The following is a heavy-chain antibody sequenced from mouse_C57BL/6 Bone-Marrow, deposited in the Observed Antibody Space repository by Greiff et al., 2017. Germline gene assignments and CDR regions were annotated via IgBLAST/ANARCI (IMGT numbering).Heavy chain of an antibody. V-gene: IGHV5-17*01. CDR1: GFTFSDYG. CDR2: ISSGSSTI. CDR3: ATLPYGGGY. J-gene: IGHJ2*01. Sequence: EVKLMESGGGLVKPGGSLKLSCAASGFTFSDYGMHWVRQAPEKGLEWVAYISSGSSTIYYADTVKGRFTISRDNAKNNLSLQMTSLRAEDTAMYYCATLPYGGGYWGQGTTLTVSS. D-gene: IGHD1-1*01.